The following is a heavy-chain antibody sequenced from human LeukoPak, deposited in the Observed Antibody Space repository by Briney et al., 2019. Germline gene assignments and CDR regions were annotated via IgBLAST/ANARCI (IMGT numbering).Heavy chain of an antibody. CDR2: ISSSSSFI. J-gene: IGHJ4*02. CDR1: GFTFSDYY. V-gene: IGHV3-11*06. Sequence: GGSLRLSCAASGFTFSDYYMSWIRQAPGKGLEWVSYISSSSSFIYYADSVKGRFTISRDNARDSLYLQMNSLRPEDTAVYYCARELSDGDYFDYWGQGTLVTVSS. D-gene: IGHD4-17*01. CDR3: ARELSDGDYFDY.